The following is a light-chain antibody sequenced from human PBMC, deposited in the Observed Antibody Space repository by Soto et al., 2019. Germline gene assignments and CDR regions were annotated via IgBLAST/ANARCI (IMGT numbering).Light chain of an antibody. J-gene: IGLJ2*01. CDR1: SSDVGAYDF. CDR2: DVT. V-gene: IGLV2-14*01. CDR3: SSYTTRSTLV. Sequence: QSALTQPASMSGSPGQSITISCTGTSSDVGAYDFVSWYQHYPGKAPKLVTFDVTHRPPGISDRFSGSKSANTASLTISGLQAEDEAFYYCSSYTTRSTLVFGGGTQLTVL.